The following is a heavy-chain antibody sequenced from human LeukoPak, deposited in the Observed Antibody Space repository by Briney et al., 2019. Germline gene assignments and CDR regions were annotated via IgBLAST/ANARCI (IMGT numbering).Heavy chain of an antibody. V-gene: IGHV4-59*01. Sequence: SETLSLTCTVSGGSISSYYWSWIRLPPGEGLEWIGYIYYSGSTNYNPSLKSRVTISVDTSKNQFSLKLSSVTAADTAVYYCARGMLVATFDYWGQGTLVTVSS. CDR3: ARGMLVATFDY. CDR2: IYYSGST. CDR1: GGSISSYY. J-gene: IGHJ4*02. D-gene: IGHD5-12*01.